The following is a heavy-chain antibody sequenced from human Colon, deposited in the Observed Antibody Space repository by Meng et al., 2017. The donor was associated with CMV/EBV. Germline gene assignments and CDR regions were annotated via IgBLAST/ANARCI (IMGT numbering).Heavy chain of an antibody. V-gene: IGHV4-39*01. J-gene: IGHJ4*02. CDR1: GGSISSSSYY. Sequence: SETLSLTCTVSGGSISSSSYYWGWIRQPPGKGLEGIGSIYYSGSTYYNPSLNSRVTISVDTSKNQFSLKLSSVTAADTAVYYCARHPHKKVDFWSGYYTFDYWGQGTLVTVSS. CDR2: IYYSGST. CDR3: ARHPHKKVDFWSGYYTFDY. D-gene: IGHD3-3*01.